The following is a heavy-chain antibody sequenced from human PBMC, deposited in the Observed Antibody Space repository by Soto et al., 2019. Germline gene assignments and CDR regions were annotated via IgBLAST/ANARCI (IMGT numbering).Heavy chain of an antibody. J-gene: IGHJ6*03. Sequence: GGSLRLSCAASGFTFGSYSLNWVRQAPGKGLEWVSSISSSSSYIYYADSVKGRFTISRDNAKNSLYLQMNSLRAEDTAVYYCARGLRYYYGSGSRKKSYYYYYMDVWGKGTTVTVSS. CDR3: ARGLRYYYGSGSRKKSYYYYYMDV. CDR1: GFTFGSYS. V-gene: IGHV3-21*01. CDR2: ISSSSSYI. D-gene: IGHD3-10*01.